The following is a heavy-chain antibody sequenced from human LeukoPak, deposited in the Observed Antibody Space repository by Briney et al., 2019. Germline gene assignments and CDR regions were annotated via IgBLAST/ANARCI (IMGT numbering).Heavy chain of an antibody. CDR1: GYTFTSYG. D-gene: IGHD6-13*01. J-gene: IGHJ4*02. CDR2: FDPEDGET. CDR3: ATSPPHQYSSSWQFDY. V-gene: IGHV1-24*01. Sequence: ASVKVSCKASGYTFTSYGISWVRQAPGQGLEWMGGFDPEDGETIYAQKFQGRVTMTEDTSTDTAYMELSSLRSEDTAVYYCATSPPHQYSSSWQFDYWGQGTLVTVSS.